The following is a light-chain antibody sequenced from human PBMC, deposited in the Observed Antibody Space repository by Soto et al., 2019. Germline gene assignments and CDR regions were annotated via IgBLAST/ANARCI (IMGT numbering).Light chain of an antibody. Sequence: QSALTQPPSASGSLGQSVTISCTGTSSDVGGYNYVSWYQQHPGKAPKLMIYDVSKRPSGVPDRFSGSKSGNAASLIVSGLQAEDEADYYCSSYAGTNLVVFGGGTKLTVL. V-gene: IGLV2-8*01. CDR1: SSDVGGYNY. J-gene: IGLJ2*01. CDR3: SSYAGTNLVV. CDR2: DVS.